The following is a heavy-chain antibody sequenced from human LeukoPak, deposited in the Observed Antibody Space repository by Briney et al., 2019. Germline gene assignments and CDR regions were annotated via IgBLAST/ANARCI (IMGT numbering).Heavy chain of an antibody. CDR2: ISGSGGST. CDR1: GFTFSSHA. CDR3: AKDRARADYTSSSPTFDY. D-gene: IGHD6-6*01. J-gene: IGHJ4*02. Sequence: GGSLRLSCAASGFTFSSHAMSWVRQAPGKGLEWVSAISGSGGSTYYADSVKGRFTISRDISKNTLYLQMNSLRAEDTAVYYCAKDRARADYTSSSPTFDYWGQGTLVTVSS. V-gene: IGHV3-23*01.